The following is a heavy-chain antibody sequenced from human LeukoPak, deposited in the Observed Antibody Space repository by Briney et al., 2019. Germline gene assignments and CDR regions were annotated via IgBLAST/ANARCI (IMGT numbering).Heavy chain of an antibody. V-gene: IGHV3-7*01. CDR3: TRDRVAGF. CDR2: IKRNGSEK. CDR1: GFTFRSYW. Sequence: PGGSLRPSCAASGFTFRSYWMSWVRQAPGKGLEWVAYIKRNGSEKYYVDSVKGRFTISRDNAKNSLYPQMNSLRADDTAVYYCTRDRVAGFWGQGTLVPVSA. D-gene: IGHD6-19*01. J-gene: IGHJ4*02.